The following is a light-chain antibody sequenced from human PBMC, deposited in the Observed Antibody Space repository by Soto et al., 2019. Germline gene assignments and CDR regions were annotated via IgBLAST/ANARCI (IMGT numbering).Light chain of an antibody. CDR3: NSYSSSGTYV. V-gene: IGLV2-14*01. Sequence: QSALTQPASVSGSPGQSITISCTGTSSDVGGYNSVSWFQQYPGKAPRLVIYDVSDRPSGVSNRISGSKSGNTASLTISGLQVEDEADYDCNSYSSSGTYVFGTGSKVTV. CDR2: DVS. J-gene: IGLJ1*01. CDR1: SSDVGGYNS.